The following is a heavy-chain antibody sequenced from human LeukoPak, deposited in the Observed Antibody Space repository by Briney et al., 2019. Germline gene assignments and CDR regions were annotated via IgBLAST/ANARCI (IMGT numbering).Heavy chain of an antibody. Sequence: ASVKVSCKTSGYTFADYFIHWVRQAPGQGLEWMGRINANSGGIYYEQKFQGRVTMTRDTSISTAYVEVNWLISDDTAIYYCARDVSSTSNWEFDYWGQGTLVTVSS. V-gene: IGHV1-2*06. D-gene: IGHD1-26*01. J-gene: IGHJ4*02. CDR2: INANSGGI. CDR1: GYTFADYF. CDR3: ARDVSSTSNWEFDY.